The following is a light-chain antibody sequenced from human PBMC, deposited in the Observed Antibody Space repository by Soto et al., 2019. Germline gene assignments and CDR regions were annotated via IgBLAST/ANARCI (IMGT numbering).Light chain of an antibody. CDR2: KAS. CDR3: QQYNSYPLT. V-gene: IGKV1-5*03. J-gene: IGKJ1*01. Sequence: EIRSPQAPSTVSTAVVNRSTDRFGASQSISSWLAWYQQKPGKAPKLLIYKASSLESGVPSRFSGSGSGTEFTLTISSLQPEDFGTYYCQQYNSYPLTFGQGTKVDIK. CDR1: QSISSW.